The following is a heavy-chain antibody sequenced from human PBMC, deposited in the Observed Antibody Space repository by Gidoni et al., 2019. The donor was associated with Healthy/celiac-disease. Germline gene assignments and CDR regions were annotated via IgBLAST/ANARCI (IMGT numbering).Heavy chain of an antibody. J-gene: IGHJ4*02. V-gene: IGHV4-39*01. Sequence: QLQLQESGPGLVKPSETLSLTCTVSGGSISSSSYYLGWIRQPPGKGLEWIGSIYYSGSTYYNPSLKSRVTISVDTSKNQFSLKLSSVTAADTAVYYCARHRGYYDILTGYQPKYYFDYWGQGTLVTVSS. CDR1: GGSISSSSYY. D-gene: IGHD3-9*01. CDR2: IYYSGST. CDR3: ARHRGYYDILTGYQPKYYFDY.